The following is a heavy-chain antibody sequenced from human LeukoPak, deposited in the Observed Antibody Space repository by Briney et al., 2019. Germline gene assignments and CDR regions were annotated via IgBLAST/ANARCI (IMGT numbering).Heavy chain of an antibody. Sequence: GGSLRLSCAASGFTFSDFYMNWIRQAPGKGLEWVSYISSSSGDTNYADSVKGRFTISSDNAKNSLYLQMNSLRAEDTAVYYCARGYTWRSDIDYWGQGTLVTVSS. CDR2: ISSSSGDT. CDR3: ARGYTWRSDIDY. V-gene: IGHV3-11*05. J-gene: IGHJ4*02. CDR1: GFTFSDFY. D-gene: IGHD1-1*01.